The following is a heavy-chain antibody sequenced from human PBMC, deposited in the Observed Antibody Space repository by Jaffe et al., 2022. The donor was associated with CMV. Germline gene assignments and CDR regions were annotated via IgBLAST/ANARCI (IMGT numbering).Heavy chain of an antibody. J-gene: IGHJ6*02. V-gene: IGHV1-3*04. CDR3: AREGKLVDVWRAPQPSSKSYMDV. CDR2: ISTGSGLT. CDR1: GYPFTTFA. Sequence: QVQLVQSGAEVKRPGASVQISCKASGYPFTTFAIHWVRQAPGQRPEWMGRISTGSGLTKYSDAFQGRVTITRDTSATTSYIEVSSLTSEDTAVYYCAREGKLVDVWRAPQPSSKSYMDVWGQGTTVSVS. D-gene: IGHD3-16*01.